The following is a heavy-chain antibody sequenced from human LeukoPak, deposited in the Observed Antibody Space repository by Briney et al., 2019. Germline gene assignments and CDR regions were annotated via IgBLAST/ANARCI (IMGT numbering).Heavy chain of an antibody. CDR3: ARDMTLGLFDY. V-gene: IGHV3-7*01. D-gene: IGHD3-16*01. J-gene: IGHJ4*02. Sequence: GGSLRLSCAASGFTFSSYWMSWVRQAPGKGLEWVANIKQDGSEKYYVDSVKGRFTISRDNAKNSLYLQTNSLRAEDTAVYYCARDMTLGLFDYWGQGTLVTVSS. CDR2: IKQDGSEK. CDR1: GFTFSSYW.